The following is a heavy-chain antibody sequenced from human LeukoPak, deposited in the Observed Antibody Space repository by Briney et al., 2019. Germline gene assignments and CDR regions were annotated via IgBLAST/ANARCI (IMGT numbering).Heavy chain of an antibody. V-gene: IGHV1-2*02. CDR2: INPNSGGT. Sequence: ASVKVSCKASGYTFTGYYMHWVRQAPGQGLEWMGWINPNSGGTNYAQKFQGRVTMTRDTSISTAYLELSRLRSDDTAVYYCARVVDLLAGLDYWGQGTLVTVSS. D-gene: IGHD6-19*01. J-gene: IGHJ4*02. CDR3: ARVVDLLAGLDY. CDR1: GYTFTGYY.